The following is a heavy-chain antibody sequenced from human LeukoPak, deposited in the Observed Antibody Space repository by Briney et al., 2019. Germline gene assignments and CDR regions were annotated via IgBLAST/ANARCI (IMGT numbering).Heavy chain of an antibody. J-gene: IGHJ4*02. D-gene: IGHD3-22*01. CDR2: ISSSSSYI. Sequence: GGSLRLSCEDSGFTFRSYEMNWVRQAPGKGLEWVSSISSSSSYIYYADSVKGRFTISRDNAKNSLYLQMNSLRAEDTAVYSCASINNYYDSSGYYDPTDYWGQGTLVTVSS. CDR3: ASINNYYDSSGYYDPTDY. CDR1: GFTFRSYE. V-gene: IGHV3-21*01.